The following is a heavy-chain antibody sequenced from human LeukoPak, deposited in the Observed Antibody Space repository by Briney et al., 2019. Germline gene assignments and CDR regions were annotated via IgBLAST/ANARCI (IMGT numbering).Heavy chain of an antibody. CDR2: IYYSGST. V-gene: IGHV4-30-4*01. CDR3: ARDGSGNSFDY. Sequence: TLSLTCTVSGGSISSGDYYWSWIRQPPGKGLEWTGYIYYSGSTYYNPSLKSRVTISVDTSKNQFSLKLSSVTAADTAVYYCARDGSGNSFDYWGQGTLVTVSS. D-gene: IGHD3-10*01. J-gene: IGHJ4*02. CDR1: GGSISSGDYY.